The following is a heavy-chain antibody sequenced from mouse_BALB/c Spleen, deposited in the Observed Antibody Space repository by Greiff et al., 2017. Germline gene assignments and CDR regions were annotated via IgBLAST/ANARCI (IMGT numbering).Heavy chain of an antibody. CDR1: GFTFSDYY. J-gene: IGHJ2*01. CDR3: ARDGYYAPIDY. CDR2: ISDGGSYT. Sequence: VQLKESGGGLVKPGGSLKLSCAASGFTFSDYYMYWVRQTPEKRLEWVATISDGGSYTYYPDSVKGRFTISRDNAKNNLYLQMSSLKSEDTAMYYCARDGYYAPIDYWGQGTTLTVSS. D-gene: IGHD2-3*01. V-gene: IGHV5-4*02.